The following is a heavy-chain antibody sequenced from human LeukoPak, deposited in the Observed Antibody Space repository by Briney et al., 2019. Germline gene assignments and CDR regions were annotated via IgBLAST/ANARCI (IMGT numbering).Heavy chain of an antibody. V-gene: IGHV3-23*01. D-gene: IGHD5-18*01. Sequence: EGSLRLSCVASGFIFRNYAMSWVRQAPGEGLEWVSGISDNGGGTYYADSLKGRFTISRDNSKNTLYLQMNSLRAEDTAVYYCARSSGYSYGYEKFDYWGQGTLVTVSS. CDR1: GFIFRNYA. CDR2: ISDNGGGT. J-gene: IGHJ4*02. CDR3: ARSSGYSYGYEKFDY.